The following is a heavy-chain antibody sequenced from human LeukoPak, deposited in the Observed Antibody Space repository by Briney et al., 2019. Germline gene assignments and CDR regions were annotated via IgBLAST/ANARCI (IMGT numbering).Heavy chain of an antibody. CDR3: AKDTGDIGAFDI. Sequence: GRSLRLSCAASGFTFSSYGMHCVRQAPGKGLEGVAVIWYDGSNKYYTDSVKGRFTISRDNSKNTLYLQMNSLRAEDTAVYYCAKDTGDIGAFDIWGQGTMVTVSS. CDR1: GFTFSSYG. J-gene: IGHJ3*02. CDR2: IWYDGSNK. D-gene: IGHD2-15*01. V-gene: IGHV3-33*06.